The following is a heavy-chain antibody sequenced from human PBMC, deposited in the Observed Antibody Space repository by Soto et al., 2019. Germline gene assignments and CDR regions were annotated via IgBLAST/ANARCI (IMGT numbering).Heavy chain of an antibody. V-gene: IGHV3-30*18. CDR3: AKDPRITMVRGVISWNWFGP. Sequence: GGSLRLSCAASGFTFSSYGMHWVRQAPGKGLEWVAVISYDGSNKYYADSVKGRFTISRDNSKNTLYLQMNSLRAEDTAVYYCAKDPRITMVRGVISWNWFGPWGQGTLVTVSS. CDR1: GFTFSSYG. D-gene: IGHD3-10*01. CDR2: ISYDGSNK. J-gene: IGHJ5*02.